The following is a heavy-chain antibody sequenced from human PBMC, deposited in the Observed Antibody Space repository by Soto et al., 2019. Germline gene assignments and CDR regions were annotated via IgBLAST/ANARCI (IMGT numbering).Heavy chain of an antibody. CDR2: IYPGDSDT. CDR3: ARTAAAGKYYYGTDV. D-gene: IGHD6-13*01. V-gene: IGHV5-51*01. Sequence: GESLKISCKGSGYSFTSYWIGWVLQMPWKGLEWMGIIYPGDSDTRYSPSFQGQVTISADKSISTAYLQWSSLKASDTAMYYCARTAAAGKYYYGTDVWGQGTTVTVSS. CDR1: GYSFTSYW. J-gene: IGHJ6*02.